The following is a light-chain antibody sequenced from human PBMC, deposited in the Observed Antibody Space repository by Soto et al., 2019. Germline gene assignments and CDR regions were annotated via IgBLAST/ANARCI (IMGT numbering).Light chain of an antibody. CDR2: AAS. J-gene: IGKJ4*01. V-gene: IGKV1-39*01. CDR1: QSISSY. CDR3: QQLNTYPVT. Sequence: DIQMTQSPSSLSASVGDRFTITCRASQSISSYLNWYQQKPGKAPKLLIYAASSLQSGVPSRFSGSGSGTDFTLTISSLQPEDFATYYCQQLNTYPVTFGGGTKVDIK.